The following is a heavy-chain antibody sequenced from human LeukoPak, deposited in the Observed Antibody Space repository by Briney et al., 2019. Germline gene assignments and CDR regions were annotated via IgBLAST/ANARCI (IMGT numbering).Heavy chain of an antibody. CDR2: IVVGSGNT. CDR1: GFTFTSSA. V-gene: IGHV1-58*02. D-gene: IGHD3-10*01. CDR3: AAGDLVRGVPVDY. J-gene: IGHJ4*02. Sequence: GASVKVSCKASGFTFTSSAMQWVRQARGQRLEWIGWIVVGSGNTNYAQKFQERVTITRDMSTSTAYVELSSLRSEDTAVYYCAAGDLVRGVPVDYWGQGTLVTVSS.